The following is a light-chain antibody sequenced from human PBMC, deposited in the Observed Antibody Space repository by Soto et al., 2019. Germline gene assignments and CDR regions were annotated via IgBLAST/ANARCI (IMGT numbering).Light chain of an antibody. CDR2: GAS. J-gene: IGKJ4*01. CDR1: QSVSIN. Sequence: EILMTQSPATLSVSPGEGATLSCRASQSVSINLAWYHQKPGQAPRLLIYGASTRATGIPARFSGSGSGTEFTITISSLQSEDFAVYYCQQYNDWPLAFGGGTMVEIK. CDR3: QQYNDWPLA. V-gene: IGKV3-15*01.